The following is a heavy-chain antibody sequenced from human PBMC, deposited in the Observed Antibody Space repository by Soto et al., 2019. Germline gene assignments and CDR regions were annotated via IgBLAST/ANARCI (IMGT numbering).Heavy chain of an antibody. D-gene: IGHD2-2*01. CDR1: VGSISISSYD. J-gene: IGHJ5*01. CDR3: ARHSGPYASSWFDA. Sequence: PETLSLTCTFSVGSISISSYDWGWIRQPPGKGLEWIGSIYYSGSTYYNPSLKSRVTISINTSKNQMSLELTSVTAADTAVYYCARHSGPYASSWFDAWGHGTMVTVSS. CDR2: IYYSGST. V-gene: IGHV4-39*01.